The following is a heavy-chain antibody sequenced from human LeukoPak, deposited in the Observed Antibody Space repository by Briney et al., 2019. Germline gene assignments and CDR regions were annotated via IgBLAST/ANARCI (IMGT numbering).Heavy chain of an antibody. CDR1: GLTFSGYW. J-gene: IGHJ4*02. CDR3: ARARNCSSGTCYKDY. V-gene: IGHV3-74*01. Sequence: GGSLRLSCAASGLTFSGYWMHWVRQAPGKGLVWVSRINGDGSSTSYADSVKGRFTISRDSAKNTLYLQMNSLGAEDTAVYYCARARNCSSGTCYKDYWGQGTLVTVSS. CDR2: INGDGSST. D-gene: IGHD2-15*01.